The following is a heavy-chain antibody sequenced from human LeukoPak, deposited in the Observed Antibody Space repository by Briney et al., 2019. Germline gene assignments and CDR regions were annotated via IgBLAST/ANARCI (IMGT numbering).Heavy chain of an antibody. V-gene: IGHV3-7*01. J-gene: IGHJ4*02. D-gene: IGHD6-13*01. CDR1: GFTFSSYA. CDR3: ARTPGYSSSYLDY. Sequence: GSLRLSCAASGFTFSSYAMSWVRQAPGKGLEWVANIKQDGSEKYYVDSVKGRFTISRDNAKNSLYLQMNSLRAEDTAVYYCARTPGYSSSYLDYWGQGTLVTVSS. CDR2: IKQDGSEK.